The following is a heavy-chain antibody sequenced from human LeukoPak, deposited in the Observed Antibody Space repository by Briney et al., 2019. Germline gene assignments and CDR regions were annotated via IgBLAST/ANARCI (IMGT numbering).Heavy chain of an antibody. J-gene: IGHJ4*02. CDR2: INPNSGAT. V-gene: IGHV1-2*02. D-gene: IGHD3-16*01. Sequence: ASVKVSCKASGGTFSSYAISWVRQAPGQGLEWMGWINPNSGATNYAQEFQGRVTMTRDTSISTAYMELSRLRSDDTAVYYCARVRYRLAETYIDYWGQGTLVTVSS. CDR1: GGTFSSYA. CDR3: ARVRYRLAETYIDY.